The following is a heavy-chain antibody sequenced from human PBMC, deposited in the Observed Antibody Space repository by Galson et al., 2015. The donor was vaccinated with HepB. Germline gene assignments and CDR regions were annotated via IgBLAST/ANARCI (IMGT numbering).Heavy chain of an antibody. Sequence: SVKVSCKASGYTFTSYGISWVRQAPGLGLEWMGWISTYNGNTNYAQKLQGRVTMTTDTSTSTAYMELRSLRSDDTAVYYCARDPTGYYDSSGYLFWGQGTMVTVSS. D-gene: IGHD3-22*01. CDR3: ARDPTGYYDSSGYLF. CDR1: GYTFTSYG. V-gene: IGHV1-18*04. J-gene: IGHJ3*01. CDR2: ISTYNGNT.